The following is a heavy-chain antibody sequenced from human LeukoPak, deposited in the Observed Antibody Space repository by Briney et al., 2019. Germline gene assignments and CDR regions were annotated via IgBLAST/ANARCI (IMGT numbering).Heavy chain of an antibody. Sequence: SETLSLTCTVSGGSISNYYWSWIRQPPGKGLEWIGYIHSSGSTNYNLSLKSRVTISVDTSKNQFSLRLSSVTAADTAVYYCGRSVKGYDATIYYYYYMDVWGKGTTVTISS. J-gene: IGHJ6*03. V-gene: IGHV4-59*01. D-gene: IGHD3-22*01. CDR3: GRSVKGYDATIYYYYYMDV. CDR2: IHSSGST. CDR1: GGSISNYY.